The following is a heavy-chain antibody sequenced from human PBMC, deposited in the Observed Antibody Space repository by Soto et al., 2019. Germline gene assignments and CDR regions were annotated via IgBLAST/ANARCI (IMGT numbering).Heavy chain of an antibody. J-gene: IGHJ6*02. V-gene: IGHV1-69*01. CDR1: GGTFSSYA. CDR2: IIPIFGTA. D-gene: IGHD3-16*01. CDR3: ARRPPLEGGFDGMDV. Sequence: QVQLVQSGAEVKKPGSSVKVSCKASGGTFSSYAISWVRQAPGQGLEWMGGIIPIFGTANYAQKFQGRVTITADESARTAYMELSSLRAEDTAVYYCARRPPLEGGFDGMDVWGQGTTVTVS.